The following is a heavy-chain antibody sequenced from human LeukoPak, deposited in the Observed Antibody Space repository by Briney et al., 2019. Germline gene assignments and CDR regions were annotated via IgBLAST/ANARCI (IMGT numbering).Heavy chain of an antibody. V-gene: IGHV4-59*01. CDR2: IYYSGST. D-gene: IGHD1-26*01. CDR1: GGSISSYY. CDR3: ARRRGSGSYYRIDY. J-gene: IGHJ4*02. Sequence: PSETLSLTCTVSGGSISSYYWSWIRQPPGKGLEWIGYIYYSGSTNYNPSLKSRVTISVDTSKDQFSLKLSSVTAADTAVYYCARRRGSGSYYRIDYWGQGTLVTVSS.